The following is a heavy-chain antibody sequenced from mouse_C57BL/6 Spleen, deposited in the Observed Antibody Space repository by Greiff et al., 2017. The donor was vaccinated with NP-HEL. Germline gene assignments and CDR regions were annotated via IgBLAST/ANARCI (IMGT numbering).Heavy chain of an antibody. J-gene: IGHJ3*01. D-gene: IGHD2-3*01. Sequence: QVQLQQSGPELVKPGASVKISCKASGYAFSSSWMNWVKQRPGKGLEWIGRIYPGDGDTKYNGKFKGKATLNADKSSSTAYMQLSSLTSEDSAVYFCARLGDYDGYHGGFAYWGQGTLVTVSA. CDR1: GYAFSSSW. V-gene: IGHV1-82*01. CDR2: IYPGDGDT. CDR3: ARLGDYDGYHGGFAY.